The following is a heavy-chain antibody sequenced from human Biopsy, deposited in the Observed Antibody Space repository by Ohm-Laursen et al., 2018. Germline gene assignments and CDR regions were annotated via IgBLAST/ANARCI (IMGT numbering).Heavy chain of an antibody. CDR3: ARHAPSYSGSYWRYFDL. V-gene: IGHV4-59*08. Sequence: SDTLSLTWAVSGGSISSYYWSWIRQPPGKGLEWIGYIYYTGSTNHNPSLKSRVTISVDTSMNHLSLRLTSVTAADTAVYYCARHAPSYSGSYWRYFDLWGRGTLVTVSS. CDR2: IYYTGST. J-gene: IGHJ2*01. CDR1: GGSISSYY. D-gene: IGHD1-26*01.